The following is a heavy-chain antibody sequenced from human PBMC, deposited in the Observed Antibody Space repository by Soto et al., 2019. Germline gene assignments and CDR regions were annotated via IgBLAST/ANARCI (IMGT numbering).Heavy chain of an antibody. J-gene: IGHJ6*03. CDR1: GYTFTSYY. V-gene: IGHV1-46*03. Sequence: GASVKVSCKASGYTFTSYYMHWVRQAPGQGLEWMGKINPSGGSTSYAQKFQGRVTMTRDTSTSTVYMELSSLRSEDTAVYYCARLGLHGYYMDVWGKGTTVTVSS. CDR2: INPSGGST. D-gene: IGHD5-12*01. CDR3: ARLGLHGYYMDV.